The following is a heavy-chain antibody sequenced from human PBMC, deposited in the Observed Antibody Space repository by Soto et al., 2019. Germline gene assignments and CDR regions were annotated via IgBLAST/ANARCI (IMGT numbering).Heavy chain of an antibody. D-gene: IGHD5-18*01. CDR2: ISYDGSNK. CDR1: GFTFSSYA. V-gene: IGHV3-30-3*01. CDR3: ARDYVDTAMVTLDRHY. J-gene: IGHJ4*02. Sequence: GGSLRLSCAASGFTFSSYAMHWVRQAPGKGLEWVAVISYDGSNKYYADYVKGRFTISRDNSKNTLYLQMNSLRAEDTAVYYCARDYVDTAMVTLDRHYWGQGTLVTVSS.